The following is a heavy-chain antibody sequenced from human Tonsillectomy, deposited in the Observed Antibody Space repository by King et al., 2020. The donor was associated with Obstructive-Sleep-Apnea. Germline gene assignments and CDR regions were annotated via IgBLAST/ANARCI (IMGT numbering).Heavy chain of an antibody. Sequence: VQLVESGGGLVQPGRSLRLSCAASGFKFDDYAMHWVRQVPGKGLEWISGINWNSGSIGYADSVKGRFTISRDNAKNSLYLQMNSLRAEDTALYYCAKDKSSGWYGPTDYWGQGTLVTVSS. CDR1: GFKFDDYA. J-gene: IGHJ4*02. V-gene: IGHV3-9*01. CDR3: AKDKSSGWYGPTDY. CDR2: INWNSGSI. D-gene: IGHD6-19*01.